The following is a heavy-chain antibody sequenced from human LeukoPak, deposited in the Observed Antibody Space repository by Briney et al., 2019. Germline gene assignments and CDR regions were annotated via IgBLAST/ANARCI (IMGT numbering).Heavy chain of an antibody. CDR3: ARQGWYCSSTSCYEEYYYCGMDV. CDR2: IYPGDSDT. CDR1: GYSFTSYW. J-gene: IGHJ6*02. Sequence: VESPKISCKGSGYSFTSYWIGWVRQMPGKGLEWMGIIYPGDSDTRHRPSFQGQVTISADKSISTAYLQWSSLKASDTAMYYCARQGWYCSSTSCYEEYYYCGMDVWGQGTTVTVSS. D-gene: IGHD2-2*01. V-gene: IGHV5-51*01.